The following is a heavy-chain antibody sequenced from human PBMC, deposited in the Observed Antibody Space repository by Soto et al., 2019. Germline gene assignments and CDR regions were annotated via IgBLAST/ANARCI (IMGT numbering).Heavy chain of an antibody. CDR1: GYTFSNYG. V-gene: IGHV1-18*01. Sequence: QVQLVQSGAEVKKPGASVKVSCKASGYTFSNYGISCVRQAPGQGLEWMGWISGYNGNTHYAQKFQGRVTMTTDTSMSTAYMELRSLRSDDTAMFYCARDGSSSWPNFDYWGQGTLVTVSS. CDR2: ISGYNGNT. D-gene: IGHD6-13*01. J-gene: IGHJ4*02. CDR3: ARDGSSSWPNFDY.